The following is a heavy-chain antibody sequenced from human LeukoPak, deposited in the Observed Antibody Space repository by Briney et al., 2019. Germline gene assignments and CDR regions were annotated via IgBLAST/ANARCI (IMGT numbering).Heavy chain of an antibody. CDR3: ARRKDCTGGRCHFDN. Sequence: GESLKISCKGSGYSFASYWIAWVRQMPGKGLEWMGIIDPGDSDTRYSPSFQGQVTISVDKSINTAYVQWGSLKASDTAMYYCARRKDCTGGRCHFDNWGQGTLVTVSS. CDR2: IDPGDSDT. J-gene: IGHJ4*02. D-gene: IGHD2-15*01. CDR1: GYSFASYW. V-gene: IGHV5-51*01.